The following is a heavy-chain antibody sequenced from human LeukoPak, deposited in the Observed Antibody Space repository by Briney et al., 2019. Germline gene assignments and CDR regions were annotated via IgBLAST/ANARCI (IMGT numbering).Heavy chain of an antibody. J-gene: IGHJ4*02. Sequence: SQTLSLTCAISVYSVSNNSATWSWIRQSPSRGLEWLGRTYYRSKWYTDYAVSVKSRITINPDTSKTQFSLRLNSVPPEHTAVYYCARVDTGGKYFDFWGQGTLVTVSS. CDR1: VYSVSNNSAT. CDR3: ARVDTGGKYFDF. D-gene: IGHD2-8*02. V-gene: IGHV6-1*01. CDR2: TYYRSKWYT.